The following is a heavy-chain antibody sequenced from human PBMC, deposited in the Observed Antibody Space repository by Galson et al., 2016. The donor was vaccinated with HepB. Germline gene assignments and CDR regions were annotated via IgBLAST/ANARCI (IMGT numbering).Heavy chain of an antibody. V-gene: IGHV5-51*01. CDR1: AYSFTSYW. D-gene: IGHD3-22*01. Sequence: QSGAEVKKPGESLKMSCKGSAYSFTSYWIGWVRQMPGKGLEWMGMIYVGDSDTRYSPSFQGQVTISADKSISTVYLQWSSLKASDTAMYYCARGCYYDSSHSFDIWGQGTMVTVSS. J-gene: IGHJ3*02. CDR2: IYVGDSDT. CDR3: ARGCYYDSSHSFDI.